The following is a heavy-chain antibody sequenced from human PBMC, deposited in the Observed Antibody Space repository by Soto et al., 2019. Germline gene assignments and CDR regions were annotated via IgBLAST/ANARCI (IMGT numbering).Heavy chain of an antibody. V-gene: IGHV4-59*01. CDR1: GGSISSCY. D-gene: IGHD5-12*01. Sequence: PSETLSLTCTVSGGSISSCYWSWIRQPPGKGLEWIGYIYYSGSTNYNPSLKSRVTISVDTSKSQFSLKLSSVTAADTAVYYCARDRGDGYNFDAFDIWGQGTMVTVSS. CDR2: IYYSGST. CDR3: ARDRGDGYNFDAFDI. J-gene: IGHJ3*02.